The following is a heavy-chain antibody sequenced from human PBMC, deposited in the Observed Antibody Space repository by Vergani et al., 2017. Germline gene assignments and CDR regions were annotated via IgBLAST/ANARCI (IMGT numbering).Heavy chain of an antibody. CDR2: ITSKGHGGTT. CDR1: GFTFGDYG. J-gene: IGHJ4*02. V-gene: IGHV3-49*04. CDR3: TRGYSFGPGPDY. Sequence: EVQLVESGGGLVQPGGSLRLSCTASGFTFGDYGMSWVRQAPGKGLEWVGFITSKGHGGTTGYAASVKGRFTISRDDSKTIAYLQMNSLKTEDTAVYYCTRGYSFGPGPDYWGQGTLVTVSS. D-gene: IGHD5-18*01.